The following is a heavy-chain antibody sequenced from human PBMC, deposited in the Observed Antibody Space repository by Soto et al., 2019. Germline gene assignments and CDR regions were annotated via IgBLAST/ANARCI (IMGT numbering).Heavy chain of an antibody. Sequence: SETLSLTCTVSGGSVSSGSYYWSWIRQPPGKGLEWIGYIYYSGSTNYNPSLKSRVTISVDTSKNQFSLKLSSVTAADTAVYYCARERRGYSYGYLDYWGQGTLVTVS. V-gene: IGHV4-61*01. CDR1: GGSVSSGSYY. CDR2: IYYSGST. J-gene: IGHJ4*02. CDR3: ARERRGYSYGYLDY. D-gene: IGHD5-18*01.